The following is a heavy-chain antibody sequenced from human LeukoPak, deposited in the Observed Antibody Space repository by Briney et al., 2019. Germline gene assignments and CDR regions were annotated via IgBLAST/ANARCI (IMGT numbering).Heavy chain of an antibody. J-gene: IGHJ5*02. CDR1: GYTFTGYY. D-gene: IGHD1-14*01. Sequence: ASVKVSCKASGYTFTGYYMHWVRQAPGQGLEWMGWINPNSGGTNYGQKFQGRVTMTRDTSISTAYMELSRLRSDDTAVYYCATDTITTAFDPWGHGTLVTVSS. V-gene: IGHV1-2*02. CDR2: INPNSGGT. CDR3: ATDTITTAFDP.